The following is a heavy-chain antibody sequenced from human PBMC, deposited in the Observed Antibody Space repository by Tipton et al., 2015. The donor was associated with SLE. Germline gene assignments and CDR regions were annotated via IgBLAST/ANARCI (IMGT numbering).Heavy chain of an antibody. V-gene: IGHV4-4*07. CDR1: GASLSPDT. CDR3: ARLSSDTTAFDI. CDR2: IASNGDT. D-gene: IGHD1-1*01. J-gene: IGHJ3*02. Sequence: TLSLTCTVSGASLSPDTWTWVRQTAGKGLEWIGRIASNGDTTYNPSLKGRLSMSVDTSKAHFSLNLNSVTAADTALYYCARLSSDTTAFDIWGQGTTVTVSS.